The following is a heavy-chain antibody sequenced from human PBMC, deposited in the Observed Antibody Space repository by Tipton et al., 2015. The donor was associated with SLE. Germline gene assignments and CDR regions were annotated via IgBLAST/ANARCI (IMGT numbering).Heavy chain of an antibody. CDR2: INSDGSTT. V-gene: IGHV3-74*02. Sequence: QLVQSGGGLTQPGGSLRLSCAASGFTFTSSWMHWVRQAPGKGLVWVSRINSDGSTTNYADSVQGRFTISRDNAKNTLYLQMSSLRAEDTALYYCIRGEGPTAVAWGQGTLVTVSS. J-gene: IGHJ5*02. D-gene: IGHD1-1*01. CDR1: GFTFTSSW. CDR3: IRGEGPTAVA.